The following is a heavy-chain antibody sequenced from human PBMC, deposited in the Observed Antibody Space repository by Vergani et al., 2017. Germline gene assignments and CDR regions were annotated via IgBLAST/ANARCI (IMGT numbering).Heavy chain of an antibody. D-gene: IGHD5-24*01. Sequence: QVQLQESGPGLVKPSETLSLTCTVSGGSISSYYWSWIRQPPGKGLEWFGYIYYSGSTNYNPSLKSRVTISVDTSKNQFSLKLSSVTAADTAVYYCARDLVNGMAWFDPWGQGTLVTVSS. CDR1: GGSISSYY. CDR2: IYYSGST. CDR3: ARDLVNGMAWFDP. J-gene: IGHJ5*02. V-gene: IGHV4-59*01.